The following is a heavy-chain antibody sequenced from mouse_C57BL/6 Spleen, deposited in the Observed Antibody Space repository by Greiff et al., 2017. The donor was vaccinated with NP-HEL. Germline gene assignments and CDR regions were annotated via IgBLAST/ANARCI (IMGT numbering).Heavy chain of an antibody. D-gene: IGHD4-1*02. CDR1: GYTFTSYW. CDR3: ATTGTFYYAMDY. CDR2: IYPSDSET. Sequence: QVQLQQPGAELVRPGSSVKLSCKASGYTFTSYWMDWVKQRPGQGLEWIGNIYPSDSETHYNQKFKDKATLTVDKSSSTAYMQLSSLTSEDSAVYYCATTGTFYYAMDYWGQGTSVTVSS. J-gene: IGHJ4*01. V-gene: IGHV1-61*01.